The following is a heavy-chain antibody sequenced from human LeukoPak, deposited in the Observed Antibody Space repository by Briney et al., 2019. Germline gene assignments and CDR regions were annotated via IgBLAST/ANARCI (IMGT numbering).Heavy chain of an antibody. J-gene: IGHJ4*02. CDR1: GFTFSNYA. CDR2: ISGSGVST. V-gene: IGHV3-23*01. D-gene: IGHD3-16*02. Sequence: GGSLRLSCAASGFTFSNYAMSWVRQAPGKGLEWVSVISGSGVSTDYADSVKGRFTISRDNSKNTLYLQMNTLGAEDTAIYYCAKRTSFVITFGGLIADYWGQGTLVTVSS. CDR3: AKRTSFVITFGGLIADY.